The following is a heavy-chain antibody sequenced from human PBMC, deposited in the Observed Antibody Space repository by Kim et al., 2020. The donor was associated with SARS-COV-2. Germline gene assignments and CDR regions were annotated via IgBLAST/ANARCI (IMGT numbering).Heavy chain of an antibody. CDR2: ITNHNT. CDR1: GFTFSNYV. D-gene: IGHD2-2*01. V-gene: IGHV3-23*01. Sequence: GGSLRLSCAASGFTFSNYVMSWVRQAPGKGLEWVSCITNHNTYSADSVKGRVTISRDNSRNTLYLKINSQRAEDTAVDSSAQNCLDRLPAYWGGGTLVA. CDR3: AQNCLDRLPAY. J-gene: IGHJ4*02.